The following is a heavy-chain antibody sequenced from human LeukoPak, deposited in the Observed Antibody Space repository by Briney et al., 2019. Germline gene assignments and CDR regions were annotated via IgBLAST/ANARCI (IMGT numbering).Heavy chain of an antibody. J-gene: IGHJ5*02. CDR1: GDSISNAY. V-gene: IGHV4-59*12. CDR2: IYYSGST. CDR3: AMRSSIVVVVVGWFDP. D-gene: IGHD2-15*01. Sequence: SETLSLTCTVSGDSISNAYWSWIRQPPGKGLEWIGYIYYSGSTNYNPSLKSRVTISVDTSKNQFSLKLSSVTAADTAVYYCAMRSSIVVVVVGWFDPWGQGTLVTVSS.